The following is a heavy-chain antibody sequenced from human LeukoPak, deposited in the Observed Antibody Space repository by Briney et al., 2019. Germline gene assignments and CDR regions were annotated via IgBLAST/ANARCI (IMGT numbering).Heavy chain of an antibody. CDR1: GFTFSSYS. V-gene: IGHV3-48*01. J-gene: IGHJ6*03. CDR3: ARSITMVRGVIYYYYYMDV. D-gene: IGHD3-10*01. CDR2: ISSSSSTI. Sequence: GGSLRLSCAASGFTFSSYSMNWVRQAPGKGLEWVSYISSSSSTIYYADSVKGRFTISRDNAKNSLYLQMNSLRAEDTAVYYCARSITMVRGVIYYYYYMDVWGKGTTVTISS.